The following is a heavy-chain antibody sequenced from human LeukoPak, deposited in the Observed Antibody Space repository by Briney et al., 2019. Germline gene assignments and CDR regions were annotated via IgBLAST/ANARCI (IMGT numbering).Heavy chain of an antibody. V-gene: IGHV3-23*01. CDR3: AKDNGDYGFDY. J-gene: IGHJ4*02. D-gene: IGHD4-17*01. CDR2: LSGSGGST. Sequence: GGSLRLSCAASGFAFRSYAMSWVRQAPGKGLEWVSALSGSGGSTYYADSVKGRFTISRDNSKNTLYLQMSSLRAEDAAVYYCAKDNGDYGFDYWGQGTLATVSS. CDR1: GFAFRSYA.